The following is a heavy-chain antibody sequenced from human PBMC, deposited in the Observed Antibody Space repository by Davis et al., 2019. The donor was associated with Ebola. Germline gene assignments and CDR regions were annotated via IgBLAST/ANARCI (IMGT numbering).Heavy chain of an antibody. CDR2: IYYSRST. Sequence: MPSEPLSPTFPPPGGPISSYYWSWIRQLPGKGLEWTGYIYYSRSTNYNPSLKSRVTISVDTSNNQFSLKLSSVTAADTAVYYWARDFRSYYYDSSGYETYWYFDRWGRGTLVTVSS. CDR1: GGPISSYY. CDR3: ARDFRSYYYDSSGYETYWYFDR. V-gene: IGHV4-59*01. D-gene: IGHD3-22*01. J-gene: IGHJ2*01.